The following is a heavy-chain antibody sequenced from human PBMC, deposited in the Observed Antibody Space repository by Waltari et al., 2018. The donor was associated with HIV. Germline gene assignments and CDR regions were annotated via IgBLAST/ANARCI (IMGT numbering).Heavy chain of an antibody. D-gene: IGHD2-21*01. CDR2: INYGVGT. CDR1: GAALNDYY. CDR3: ARAGSNAYDRRGHDGFDI. V-gene: IGHV4-34*02. Sequence: QVQLEQWGAGLLNPSETLVLKGAVYGAALNDYYWTWVPRGPGKGLEWIGVINYGVGTPYNPSLKSRVPRSLDMSKKQVSPELNFVTAAETAMYFLARAGSNAYDRRGHDGFDIWGQGTMVTVSS. J-gene: IGHJ3*02.